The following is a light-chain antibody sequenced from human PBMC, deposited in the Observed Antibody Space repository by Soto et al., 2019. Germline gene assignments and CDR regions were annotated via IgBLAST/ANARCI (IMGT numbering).Light chain of an antibody. J-gene: IGKJ1*01. CDR1: QSISSW. CDR3: QQYSSYSPT. V-gene: IGKV1-5*03. Sequence: DIQMTQSPSTLPASVGDRVTITCRASQSISSWLAWYQQKPGKAPKLLIYKASSLDSGVPSRFSGSGSGTEFTLTISSLQPDDFATYYCQQYSSYSPTFAQRTKVHIK. CDR2: KAS.